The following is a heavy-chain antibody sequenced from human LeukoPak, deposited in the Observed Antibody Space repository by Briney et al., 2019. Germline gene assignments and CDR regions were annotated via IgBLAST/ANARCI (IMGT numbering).Heavy chain of an antibody. CDR3: AREQLERRWGGYYYYGMDV. CDR1: GGSISSYY. Sequence: SETLSLSCTVSGGSISSYYWSWIRQPAGKGLEWIGYIYYSGSTNYNPSLKSRVTISVDTSKNQFSLKLSSVTAADTAVYYCAREQLERRWGGYYYYGMDVWGKGTTVTVSS. CDR2: IYYSGST. J-gene: IGHJ6*04. D-gene: IGHD1-1*01. V-gene: IGHV4-59*01.